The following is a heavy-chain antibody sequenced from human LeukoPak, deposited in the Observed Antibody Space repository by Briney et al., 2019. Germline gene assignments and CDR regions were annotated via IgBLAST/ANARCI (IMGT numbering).Heavy chain of an antibody. CDR3: ARGLGRGYCSGGSCERRSPNFDY. J-gene: IGHJ4*02. CDR2: IVVGSGNT. CDR1: GFTFTSSA. Sequence: SVKVSCKASGFTFTSSAVQWVRQARGRRLEWIGWIVVGSGNTNYAQMFQGRVTITRDMSTSTAYMELSSLRSEDTAVYYCARGLGRGYCSGGSCERRSPNFDYWGQGTLVTVSS. V-gene: IGHV1-58*01. D-gene: IGHD2-15*01.